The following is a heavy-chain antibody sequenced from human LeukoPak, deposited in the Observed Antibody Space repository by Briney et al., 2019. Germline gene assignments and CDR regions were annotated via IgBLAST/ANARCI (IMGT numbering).Heavy chain of an antibody. J-gene: IGHJ5*02. CDR3: ARDFYGDYASGGPWFDP. D-gene: IGHD4-17*01. CDR1: GGTFSSYA. Sequence: GASVKVSCKASGGTFSSYAISWVRQAPGQGLEWMGGIIPIFGTANYAQKFQGRVTITADESTSTAYMELSSLRSEDTAVYYCARDFYGDYASGGPWFDPWGQGTLVTVSS. V-gene: IGHV1-69*13. CDR2: IIPIFGTA.